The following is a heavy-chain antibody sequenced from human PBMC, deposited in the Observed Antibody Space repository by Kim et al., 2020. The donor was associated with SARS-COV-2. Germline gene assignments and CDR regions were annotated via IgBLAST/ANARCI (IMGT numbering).Heavy chain of an antibody. D-gene: IGHD3-10*01. J-gene: IGHJ4*02. CDR1: GYTFTSYA. V-gene: IGHV1-3*01. CDR2: INAGNGHT. Sequence: ASVKVSCKASGYTFTSYAIHWVRQAPGQRLEWMGWINAGNGHTKYSQKFQVRVTITRDTSASTAYMELSSLRSEDTAAYYCTIGGSGSLSVDWGQGTLVT. CDR3: TIGGSGSLSVD.